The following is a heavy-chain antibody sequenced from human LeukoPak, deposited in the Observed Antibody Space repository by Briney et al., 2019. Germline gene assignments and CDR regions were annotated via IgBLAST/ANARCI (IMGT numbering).Heavy chain of an antibody. Sequence: APVKVSCKASGGTFSSYAISWVRQAPAQGLEWMGGIIPIFGTANYAQKFQGKVTITTDESTSTAYMELSSLRSEDTAVYYCASPSYSYNPASLDYWGQGTLVTVSS. CDR3: ASPSYSYNPASLDY. V-gene: IGHV1-69*05. J-gene: IGHJ4*02. CDR1: GGTFSSYA. D-gene: IGHD5-18*01. CDR2: IIPIFGTA.